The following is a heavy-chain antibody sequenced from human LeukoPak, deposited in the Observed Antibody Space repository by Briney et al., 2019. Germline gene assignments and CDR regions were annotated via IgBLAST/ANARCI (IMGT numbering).Heavy chain of an antibody. Sequence: ASVRVSCKASGYTFTTYDINWVRQATGQGLEWMGWMNPDSGDTGSAQRFQGRVTLTRDASTNTAYMDLSSLTSDDTAVYYCVRGISNTNSYFDYWGQETRVTVSS. CDR1: GYTFTTYD. D-gene: IGHD1-1*01. CDR2: MNPDSGDT. J-gene: IGHJ4*02. CDR3: VRGISNTNSYFDY. V-gene: IGHV1-8*01.